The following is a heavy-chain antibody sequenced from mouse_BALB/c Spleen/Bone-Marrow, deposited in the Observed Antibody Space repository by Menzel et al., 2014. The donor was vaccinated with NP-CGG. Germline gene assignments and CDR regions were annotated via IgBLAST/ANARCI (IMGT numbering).Heavy chain of an antibody. CDR3: ATYDYDGRFDY. J-gene: IGHJ2*01. CDR2: IWAGGST. Sequence: QVQLQQPGPGLVSPSQNLSITCTVSGFSLTNYGVHWIRQPPGKGLEWLGIIWAGGSTNYNSALMSRLGISKDNSKSQVFFKMNSLQTDDTAIYYCATYDYDGRFDYWGQGTTLTVSS. CDR1: GFSLTNYG. V-gene: IGHV2-9*02. D-gene: IGHD2-4*01.